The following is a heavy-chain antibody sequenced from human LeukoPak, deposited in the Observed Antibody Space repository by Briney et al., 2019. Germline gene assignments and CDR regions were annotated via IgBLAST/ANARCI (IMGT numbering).Heavy chain of an antibody. D-gene: IGHD3-9*01. V-gene: IGHV1-69*01. CDR3: ARGLEVRRASYFDWLPDDY. Sequence: SVKVSCKASGGTFSSYAISWVRQAPGQGLEWMGGIVPIFGTANYAQKFQGRVTITADESTSTAYMELSSLRSEDTAVYYCARGLEVRRASYFDWLPDDYWGQGTLVTVSS. CDR2: IVPIFGTA. J-gene: IGHJ4*02. CDR1: GGTFSSYA.